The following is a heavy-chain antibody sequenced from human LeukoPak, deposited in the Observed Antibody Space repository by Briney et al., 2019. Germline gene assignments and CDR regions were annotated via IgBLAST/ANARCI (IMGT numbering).Heavy chain of an antibody. Sequence: PSETLSLTCTVSGYSISSGYYWGWIRQPPGKGLEWIGSIYYIGSTYYNPSLKSRVTISVDTSKNQFSLKLRSVTAADTAVYYCAKHVNSNGSPSDYGGQGTLVTVSS. CDR2: IYYIGST. D-gene: IGHD1-26*01. J-gene: IGHJ4*02. V-gene: IGHV4-38-2*02. CDR3: AKHVNSNGSPSDY. CDR1: GYSISSGYY.